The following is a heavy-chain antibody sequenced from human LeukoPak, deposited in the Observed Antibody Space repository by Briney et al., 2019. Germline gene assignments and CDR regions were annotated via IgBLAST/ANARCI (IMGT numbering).Heavy chain of an antibody. CDR2: IRGSGYDT. D-gene: IGHD3-22*01. CDR3: ARDRLLFDRGYYYMDV. J-gene: IGHJ6*03. CDR1: GFTFSTYG. V-gene: IGHV3-23*01. Sequence: PGGTLRLSCAASGFTFSTYGMTWVRQAPGKGLEWVSGIRGSGYDTYYADSVMGRFTISRDNSKNTLYLQMNSLRAEDTAVYYCARDRLLFDRGYYYMDVWGKGTTVTISS.